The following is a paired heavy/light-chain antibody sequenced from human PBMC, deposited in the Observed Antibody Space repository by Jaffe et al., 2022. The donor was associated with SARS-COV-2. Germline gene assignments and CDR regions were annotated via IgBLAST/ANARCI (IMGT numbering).Heavy chain of an antibody. D-gene: IGHD1-26*01. CDR2: IYYSGS. CDR1: GGSISSSSYY. CDR3: ARQGVVFGYSGSFFDY. J-gene: IGHJ4*02. V-gene: IGHV4-39*01. Sequence: QLQLQESGPGLLKPSETLSLTCTVSGGSISSSSYYWGWIRQPPGKGLEWIGSIYYSGSYYNPSLKSRVTISVDTSKNQFSLKLSSVTAADTAVYYCARQGVVFGYSGSFFDYWGQGTLVTVSS.
Light chain of an antibody. CDR1: QSVSSSY. J-gene: IGKJ4*01. Sequence: EIVLTQAPGTLSLSPGERATLSCRASQSVSSSYLAWYQQKPGQAPRLLIYGASSRATGIPDRFSGSGSGTDFTLTISRLEPEDFAVYYCQQYGTSLLTFGGGTKVEIK. CDR2: GAS. V-gene: IGKV3-20*01. CDR3: QQYGTSLLT.